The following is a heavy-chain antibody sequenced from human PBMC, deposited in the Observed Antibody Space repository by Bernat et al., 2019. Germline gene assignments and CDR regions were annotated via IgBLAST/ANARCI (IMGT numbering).Heavy chain of an antibody. CDR3: ARNTYYYDSSGYLSDY. Sequence: QVQLVESGGGVVQPGRSLRLSCAASGFTFSSYGMHWVRQAPGKGLEWVAVIWYDGSNKYYAESVKDRFTISRDKSKNTLYLQMNSLRAEDTAVYYCARNTYYYDSSGYLSDYWGQGTLVTVSS. CDR2: IWYDGSNK. V-gene: IGHV3-33*01. J-gene: IGHJ4*02. D-gene: IGHD3-22*01. CDR1: GFTFSSYG.